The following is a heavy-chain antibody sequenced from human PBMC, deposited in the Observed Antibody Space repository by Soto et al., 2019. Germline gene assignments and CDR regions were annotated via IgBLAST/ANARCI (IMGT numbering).Heavy chain of an antibody. CDR2: IYYSGST. CDR3: ARDPYYYDSSGSGDY. Sequence: QVQLQESGPGLVKPSQTLSLTCTVSGGSISSGDYYWSWIRQPPGKGLEWIGYIYYSGSTYYNPSLKSRVTISVDTSKNQFALKLSSVTAADTAVYYCARDPYYYDSSGSGDYWGQGTLVTVSS. CDR1: GGSISSGDYY. V-gene: IGHV4-30-4*01. J-gene: IGHJ4*02. D-gene: IGHD3-22*01.